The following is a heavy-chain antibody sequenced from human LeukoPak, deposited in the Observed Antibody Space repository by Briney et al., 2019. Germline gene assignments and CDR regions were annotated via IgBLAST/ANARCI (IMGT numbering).Heavy chain of an antibody. CDR3: ARCRYYGSGSFD. CDR1: GGSISSYY. V-gene: IGHV4-59*01. Sequence: PSETLSLTCTVSGGSISSYYWSWIRQPPGKGLEWIGYIYYSGSTNYNPSLKSRVTISVDTSKNQFSLKLSSVTAADTAVYYCARCRYYGSGSFDWGQGTLVTVSS. D-gene: IGHD3-10*01. J-gene: IGHJ4*02. CDR2: IYYSGST.